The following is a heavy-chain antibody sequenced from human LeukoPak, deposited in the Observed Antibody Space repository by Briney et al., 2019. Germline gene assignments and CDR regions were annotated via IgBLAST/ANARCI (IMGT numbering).Heavy chain of an antibody. V-gene: IGHV5-10-1*01. Sequence: GESLKISCKGSGYSFTSYWISWVRQMPGKGLEWMGRIDPSDSYTNYSPSFQGHVTISADKSISTAYLQWSSLKASDTAMYYCARHGAGELAEYWFDPWGQGTLVTASS. CDR1: GYSFTSYW. CDR3: ARHGAGELAEYWFDP. J-gene: IGHJ5*02. CDR2: IDPSDSYT. D-gene: IGHD1-26*01.